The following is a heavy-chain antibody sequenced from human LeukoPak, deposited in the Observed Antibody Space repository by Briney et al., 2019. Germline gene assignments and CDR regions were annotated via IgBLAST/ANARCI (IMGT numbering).Heavy chain of an antibody. CDR2: IYTSGST. Sequence: SETLSLTCTVSGGSISSYYWSWIRQPAGKGLEWIGRIYTSGSTNYNPSLKSRVTMSVDTSKNQFSLKLSSVTAADMAVYYCARDTGSEGSGSLLYYYYMDVWGKGTTVTVSS. CDR3: ARDTGSEGSGSLLYYYYMDV. CDR1: GGSISSYY. V-gene: IGHV4-4*07. J-gene: IGHJ6*03. D-gene: IGHD3-10*01.